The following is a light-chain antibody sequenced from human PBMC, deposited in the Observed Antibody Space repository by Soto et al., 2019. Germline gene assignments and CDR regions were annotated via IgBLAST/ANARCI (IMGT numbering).Light chain of an antibody. CDR1: QSVISNY. Sequence: ELVLTQSPGTLSLSPGEKATLSCRASQSVISNYLAWYQQKPGQAPRLLIYGASSRATGIPDRFSGSGPETDFTLTISRLEPEDFAVYYCQQYGKTTWTFGQGTKV. J-gene: IGKJ1*01. V-gene: IGKV3-20*01. CDR2: GAS. CDR3: QQYGKTTWT.